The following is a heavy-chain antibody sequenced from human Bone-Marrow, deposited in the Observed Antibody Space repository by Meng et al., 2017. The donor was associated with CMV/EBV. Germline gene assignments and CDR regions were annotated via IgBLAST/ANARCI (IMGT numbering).Heavy chain of an antibody. CDR1: GGSISSGGYS. J-gene: IGHJ4*02. Sequence: QLQLKESGSGLGKPSQTPSLTFAVSGGSISSGGYSWSWIRQPPGKGLEGIGYIYHSGSTYYNPYLKSRVTISVDRSKNQFSLKLSSVTAADTAVYYCASLDNWNYEFGYWGQGTLVTVSS. CDR3: ASLDNWNYEFGY. D-gene: IGHD1-7*01. V-gene: IGHV4-30-2*01. CDR2: IYHSGST.